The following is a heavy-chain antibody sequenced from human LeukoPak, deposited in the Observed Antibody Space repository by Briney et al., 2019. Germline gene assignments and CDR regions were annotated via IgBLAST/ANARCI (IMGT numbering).Heavy chain of an antibody. CDR1: GFSFSTYT. CDR3: GGDCSSTSCYLGGLAY. Sequence: GGSLRLSCAASGFSFSTYTMNWVRQAPGKGLEWVSSISSSNSYIFYADSVRGRFTISRDNAKNSLYLQRNSLRAEDTAMYYCGGDCSSTSCYLGGLAYWGQGTLVTVSS. D-gene: IGHD2-2*01. V-gene: IGHV3-21*01. J-gene: IGHJ4*02. CDR2: ISSSNSYI.